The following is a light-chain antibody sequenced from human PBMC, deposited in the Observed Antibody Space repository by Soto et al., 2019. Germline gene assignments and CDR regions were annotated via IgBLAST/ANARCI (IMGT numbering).Light chain of an antibody. CDR3: QQDDNSPRT. CDR1: QSVNSNY. J-gene: IGKJ1*01. V-gene: IGKV3-20*01. Sequence: EIVLTQSPGTLSLSPGERATLSCRASQSVNSNYLAWYQQKPGQGPRVLMYGASSRATGIPDRFSGSGSGTDCTLTISRLEPEDFAVYYCQQDDNSPRTFGQGTKVEIK. CDR2: GAS.